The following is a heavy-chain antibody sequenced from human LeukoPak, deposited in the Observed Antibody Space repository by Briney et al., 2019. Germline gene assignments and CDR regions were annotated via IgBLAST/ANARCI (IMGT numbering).Heavy chain of an antibody. V-gene: IGHV1-46*01. CDR1: GYTFTSYY. CDR3: ARDSPTGKGGMDV. Sequence: GASVKVSCKASGYTFTSYYIHWVRQAPGQGLEWMGIINPSGGSTSYAQKFQGRVTLTGDTSTNTVYMELSSLRSEDTALYYCARDSPTGKGGMDVWGQGTTVTVSS. CDR2: INPSGGST. D-gene: IGHD1-1*01. J-gene: IGHJ6*02.